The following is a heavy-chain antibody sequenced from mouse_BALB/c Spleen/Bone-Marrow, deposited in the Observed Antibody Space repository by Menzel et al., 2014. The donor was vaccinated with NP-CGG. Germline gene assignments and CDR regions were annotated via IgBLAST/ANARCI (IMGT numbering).Heavy chain of an antibody. Sequence: EVQLVESGAELVKPGASVKLSCTASGFNIKDTYMHWVKQRPEQGLEWIGRIDPANGNTKYDPKFQGKATITADTSSNTAYLQLGSLTSEDTAVYYCATMITDWYFDVWGAGTTVTVSS. J-gene: IGHJ1*01. CDR1: GFNIKDTY. D-gene: IGHD2-4*01. CDR2: IDPANGNT. V-gene: IGHV14-3*02. CDR3: ATMITDWYFDV.